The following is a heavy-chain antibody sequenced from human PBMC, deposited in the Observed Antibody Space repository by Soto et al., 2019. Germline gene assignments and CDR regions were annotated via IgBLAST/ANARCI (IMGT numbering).Heavy chain of an antibody. CDR1: GFTFSSYW. J-gene: IGHJ6*02. D-gene: IGHD1-26*01. CDR3: ARDPSIVGAEGEEYYYDGMDV. Sequence: GGSLRLSCAASGFTFSSYWMSWVRQAPGKGLEWVANIKQDGSEKYYVDSVKGRFTISRDNAKNSLYLQMNSLRAEDTAVYYCARDPSIVGAEGEEYYYDGMDVWGQGSTVTVS. V-gene: IGHV3-7*01. CDR2: IKQDGSEK.